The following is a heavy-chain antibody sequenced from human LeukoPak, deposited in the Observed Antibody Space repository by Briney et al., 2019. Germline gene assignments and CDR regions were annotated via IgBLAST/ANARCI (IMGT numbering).Heavy chain of an antibody. J-gene: IGHJ5*02. Sequence: SQTLSLTCAISGDSVSSNSASWSWIRQSPSRGLEWLGRTYYRSKWNYDYAPSMKGRITVDPDTSRNQFTLQLNSVTPEDTAVYYCTRGSWFDPWGQGTLVTVSS. CDR3: TRGSWFDP. CDR2: TYYRSKWNY. CDR1: GDSVSSNSAS. V-gene: IGHV6-1*01.